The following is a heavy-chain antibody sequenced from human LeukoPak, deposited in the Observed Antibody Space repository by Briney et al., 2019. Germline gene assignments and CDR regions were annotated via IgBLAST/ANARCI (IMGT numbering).Heavy chain of an antibody. CDR1: GYSFTGYY. CDR3: ASLPVADGELFDY. V-gene: IGHV1-2*02. J-gene: IGHJ4*02. CDR2: INPNSGGT. Sequence: GASVKVSCKASGYSFTGYYMHWVRQAPGQGLEWMEWINPNSGGTNYAQKFQGRVTMTRDTSISTAYMELSRLRSDDTAVYYCASLPVADGELFDYWGQGTLVTVSS. D-gene: IGHD1-26*01.